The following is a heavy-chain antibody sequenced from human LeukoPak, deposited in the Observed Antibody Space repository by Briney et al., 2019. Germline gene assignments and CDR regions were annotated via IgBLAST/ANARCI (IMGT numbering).Heavy chain of an antibody. CDR1: GYTFTGYY. J-gene: IGHJ4*02. CDR3: ARGSRLLRFLEWLLSY. D-gene: IGHD3-3*01. Sequence: ASVKVSCKASGYTFTGYYMHWVRQAPGQGLEWMGWINPNSGGTNYAQKFQGRVTMTRDTSISTAYMELSRLRSDDTAVYYCARGSRLLRFLEWLLSYRGQGTLVTVSS. V-gene: IGHV1-2*02. CDR2: INPNSGGT.